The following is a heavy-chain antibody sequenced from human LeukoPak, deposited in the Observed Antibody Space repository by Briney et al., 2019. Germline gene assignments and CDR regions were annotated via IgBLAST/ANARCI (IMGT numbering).Heavy chain of an antibody. CDR3: AKDSGSYLDY. CDR1: GFSVRTAY. V-gene: IGHV3-53*05. CDR2: LYTGGGT. Sequence: GGSLRLSCAASGFSVRTAYMSWVRQAPGKGLEWVSVLYTGGGTDHADSVKGRFTISRDNSKNTLYLQMNSLRAEDTAVYYCAKDSGSYLDYWGQGTLVTVSS. D-gene: IGHD1-26*01. J-gene: IGHJ4*02.